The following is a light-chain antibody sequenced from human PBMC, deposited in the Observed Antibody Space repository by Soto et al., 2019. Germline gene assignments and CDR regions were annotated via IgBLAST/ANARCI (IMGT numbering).Light chain of an antibody. J-gene: IGKJ1*01. V-gene: IGKV3-20*01. CDR3: QQYGVLPRT. CDR1: HSVSGY. CDR2: GAS. Sequence: EIVLTQSPGSLSLSPGEPATLSCRASHSVSGYLAWYQQKPSQAPRLLLYGASSRATGIPDRFSGSGSGTDFTLTISRLEPEDFAVYYCQQYGVLPRTCGQGTKVDIK.